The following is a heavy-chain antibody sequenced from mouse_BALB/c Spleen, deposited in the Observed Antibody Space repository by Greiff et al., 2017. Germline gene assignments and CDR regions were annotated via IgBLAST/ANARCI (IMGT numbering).Heavy chain of an antibody. CDR1: GFTFSSYG. D-gene: IGHD1-1*02. CDR2: ISSGGSYT. V-gene: IGHV5-6*01. CDR3: ARGPPGGGFYAMDY. J-gene: IGHJ4*01. Sequence: EVKLMESGGDLVKPGGSLKLSCAASGFTFSSYGMSWVRQTPDKRLEWVATISSGGSYTYYPDSVKGRFTISRDNAKNNLYLQMSSLKSEDTAMYYCARGPPGGGFYAMDYWGQGTSVTVSS.